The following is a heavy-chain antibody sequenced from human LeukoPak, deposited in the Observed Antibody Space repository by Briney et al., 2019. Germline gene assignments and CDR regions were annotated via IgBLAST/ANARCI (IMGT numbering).Heavy chain of an antibody. CDR1: GFTFSSYS. J-gene: IGHJ3*02. CDR3: ARTYDFGRGPPGDAFDN. Sequence: GGSLRLSCAASGFTFSSYSMNWVHQAPGKGPEWVSYIDARSGITYYADSVQGRFTISRDDARESVFLQMDGLRVDDTAVYYCARTYDFGRGPPGDAFDNWGPGTWVIVSA. CDR2: IDARSGIT. D-gene: IGHD3-3*01. V-gene: IGHV3-48*01.